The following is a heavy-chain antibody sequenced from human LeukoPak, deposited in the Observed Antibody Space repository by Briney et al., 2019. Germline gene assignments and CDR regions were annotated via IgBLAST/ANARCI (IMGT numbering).Heavy chain of an antibody. D-gene: IGHD6-19*01. CDR2: FDPEDDET. CDR1: GYTLTELS. J-gene: IGHJ4*02. V-gene: IGHV1-24*01. CDR3: ATGGYSSGWYRGGY. Sequence: ASVKVSCKVSGYTLTELSMHWVRQAPGKGLEWMGGFDPEDDETIYAQKFQGRVTMTEDTSTDTAYMELSSLRSEDTAVYYCATGGYSSGWYRGGYWGQGTLVTVSS.